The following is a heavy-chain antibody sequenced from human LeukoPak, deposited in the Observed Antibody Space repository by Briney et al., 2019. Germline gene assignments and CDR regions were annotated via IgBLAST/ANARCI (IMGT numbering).Heavy chain of an antibody. CDR2: ISGSGGST. CDR1: GFTFSSYD. Sequence: PGGSLRLSCAASGFTFSSYDMSWVRQAPGKGLEWVSAISGSGGSTYYADSVKGRFTISRDNAKNTLYLQMNSLRAEDTAVYYCANGERSYRAFDIWGQGTMVTVSS. CDR3: ANGERSYRAFDI. V-gene: IGHV3-23*01. J-gene: IGHJ3*02. D-gene: IGHD1-26*01.